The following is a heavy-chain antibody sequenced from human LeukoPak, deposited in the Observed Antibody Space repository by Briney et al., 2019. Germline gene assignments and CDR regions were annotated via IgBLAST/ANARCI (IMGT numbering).Heavy chain of an antibody. CDR1: GFNVSNNY. CDR2: LYRGGTT. Sequence: GSLILSCAASGFNVSNNYMSWVRQAPGKGLEWISVLYRGGTTYYADSVKGRFTISKDNSKNTVYLQMNSLRAEDTAIYYCARVRYSYGYNAFDIWGQGTMVTVSS. D-gene: IGHD5-18*01. CDR3: ARVRYSYGYNAFDI. V-gene: IGHV3-66*01. J-gene: IGHJ3*02.